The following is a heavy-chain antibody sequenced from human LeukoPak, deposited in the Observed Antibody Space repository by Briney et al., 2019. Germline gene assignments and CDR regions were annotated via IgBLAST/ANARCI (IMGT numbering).Heavy chain of an antibody. V-gene: IGHV3-30-3*01. CDR2: ISYDGSNK. CDR3: ARDYSSSWYTPFDY. J-gene: IGHJ4*02. D-gene: IGHD6-13*01. Sequence: PGGSLRLSCAASGFTFSSYAMHWVRQAPGKGLEWVAVISYDGSNKYYADSVKGRFTISRDNSKNTLYLQMNSLRAEDTAVYYCARDYSSSWYTPFDYWGQGTLVTVSS. CDR1: GFTFSSYA.